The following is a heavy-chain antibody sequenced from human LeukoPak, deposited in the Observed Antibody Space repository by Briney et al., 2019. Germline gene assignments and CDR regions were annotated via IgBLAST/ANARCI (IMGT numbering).Heavy chain of an antibody. J-gene: IGHJ4*02. CDR1: GITFSTYA. Sequence: PGGSLRLSCAASGITFSTYAMSWVRQAPGKGLEWVSAISGSGGSTYYADSVKGRFTISRDNSKNTLYLQINSLRAEDTAVYYCAKTLGTYSSSCPGDYWGQGTLVTVSS. V-gene: IGHV3-23*01. D-gene: IGHD6-13*01. CDR2: ISGSGGST. CDR3: AKTLGTYSSSCPGDY.